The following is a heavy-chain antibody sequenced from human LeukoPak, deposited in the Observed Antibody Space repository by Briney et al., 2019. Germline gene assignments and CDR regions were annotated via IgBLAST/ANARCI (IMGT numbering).Heavy chain of an antibody. CDR3: ARERPYSSGWYVNWFDP. Sequence: SETLSLTCTVSGGSISSYYWSWIRRPPGKGLEWIGYIYYSGSTNYNPSLKSRVTISVDTSKNQFSLKLSSVTAADTAVYYCARERPYSSGWYVNWFDPWGQGTLVTVSS. CDR2: IYYSGST. J-gene: IGHJ5*02. D-gene: IGHD6-19*01. CDR1: GGSISSYY. V-gene: IGHV4-59*01.